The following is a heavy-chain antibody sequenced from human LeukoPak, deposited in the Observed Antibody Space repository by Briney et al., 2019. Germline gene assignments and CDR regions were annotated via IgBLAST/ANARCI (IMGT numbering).Heavy chain of an antibody. CDR2: IYSGGST. Sequence: GGSLRLSCAASGFTFSSNYMSWVRQAPGKGLEWVSVIYSGGSTYYADSVKGRFTGSRENSKNTLYLQMNSLRAEDTAVYYCATTPYGDYGECYWGQGTLVTVSS. CDR3: ATTPYGDYGECY. CDR1: GFTFSSNY. J-gene: IGHJ4*02. V-gene: IGHV3-53*01. D-gene: IGHD4-17*01.